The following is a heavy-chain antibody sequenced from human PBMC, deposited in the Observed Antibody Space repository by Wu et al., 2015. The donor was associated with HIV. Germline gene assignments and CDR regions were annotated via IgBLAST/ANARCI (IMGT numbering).Heavy chain of an antibody. Sequence: QVQLVQSGAEVKKPGSSVKVSCKASGGTFSSYAISWVRQAPGQGLEWMGGIIPIFGTANYAQKFQGRVTITADESTSTAYMELSSLRSEDTAVYYCARPAAYDSSGYYYGSSVYFQHWGQGTLVTVSS. V-gene: IGHV1-69*12. CDR1: GGTFSSYA. CDR2: IIPIFGTA. J-gene: IGHJ1*01. D-gene: IGHD3-22*01. CDR3: ARPAAYDSSGYYYGSSVYFQH.